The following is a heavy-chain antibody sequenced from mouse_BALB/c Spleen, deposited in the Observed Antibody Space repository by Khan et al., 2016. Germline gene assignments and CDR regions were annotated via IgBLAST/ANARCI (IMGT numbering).Heavy chain of an antibody. Sequence: VQLQQSGAELVRPGASVRLSCKASGFNIKDYYIHWVKQRPEQGLEWIGWIDPESGAIICASNFQRKASITTDTSSNTTYLQYSSLTSEDAAVNYCARAYDGTYVDDCWGEGTTLTVSS. D-gene: IGHD2-10*01. V-gene: IGHV14-1*02. CDR3: ARAYDGTYVDDC. CDR1: GFNIKDYY. CDR2: IDPESGAI. J-gene: IGHJ2*01.